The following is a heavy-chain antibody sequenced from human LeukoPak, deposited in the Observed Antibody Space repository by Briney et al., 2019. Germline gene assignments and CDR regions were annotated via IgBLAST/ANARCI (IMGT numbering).Heavy chain of an antibody. CDR1: GGSISSSSYY. CDR2: IYYSGST. V-gene: IGHV4-39*01. D-gene: IGHD3-22*01. J-gene: IGHJ4*02. CDR3: ARLYYDSSGYYQICYFDY. Sequence: SETLSLTCTVSGGSISSSSYYWGWIRQPPRKGLEWIGSIYYSGSTYYNPSLKSRVTISVDTSKNQFSLNLSSVTAADTAVYYCARLYYDSSGYYQICYFDYWGQGTLVTVSS.